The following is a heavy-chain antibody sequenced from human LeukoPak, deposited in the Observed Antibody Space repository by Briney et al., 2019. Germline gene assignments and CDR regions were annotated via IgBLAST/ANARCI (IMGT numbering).Heavy chain of an antibody. J-gene: IGHJ3*02. CDR1: GYTFTSYG. D-gene: IGHD1-26*01. Sequence: ASVKVSCKASGYTFTSYGISWVRQAPGQGLEWMGWISAYNGNTNYAQKLQGRVTMTTDTSTSTAYMELRSLRSDDTAVYYCARDSGSYGAPDAFDIWGQGTMVTVSS. V-gene: IGHV1-18*01. CDR3: ARDSGSYGAPDAFDI. CDR2: ISAYNGNT.